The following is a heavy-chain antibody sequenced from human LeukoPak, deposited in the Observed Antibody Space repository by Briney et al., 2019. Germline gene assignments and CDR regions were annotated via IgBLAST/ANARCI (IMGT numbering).Heavy chain of an antibody. J-gene: IGHJ4*02. Sequence: GASVKVSCKASGCTFTSYYMHWVRQAPGQGLEWMGIINPSGGSTSYAQKFQGRVTMTRDTSTSTVYMELSSLRSEDTAVYYCARVGSDYYDFWSGYSPKFDYWGQGTLVTVSS. D-gene: IGHD3-3*01. CDR2: INPSGGST. CDR1: GCTFTSYY. V-gene: IGHV1-46*01. CDR3: ARVGSDYYDFWSGYSPKFDY.